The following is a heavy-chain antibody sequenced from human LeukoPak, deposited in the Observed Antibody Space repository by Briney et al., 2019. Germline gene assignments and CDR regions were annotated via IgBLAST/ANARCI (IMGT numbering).Heavy chain of an antibody. Sequence: GGSLRLSCAASGFTFSSYEMNWVRQAPGKGLQWVASIKRDGSVEYYVDSVKGRFTISRDNAKTSHYLQMNSLTAEDTAVYYCVRWADDSGIHYIGSWGQGTLVAVSS. CDR3: VRWADDSGIHYIGS. J-gene: IGHJ4*02. V-gene: IGHV3-7*01. D-gene: IGHD3-10*01. CDR1: GFTFSSYE. CDR2: IKRDGSVE.